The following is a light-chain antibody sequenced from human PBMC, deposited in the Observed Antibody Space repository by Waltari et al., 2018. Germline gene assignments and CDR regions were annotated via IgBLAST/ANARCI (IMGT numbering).Light chain of an antibody. CDR3: AAWDDSLDAYVV. CDR2: NNN. J-gene: IGLJ2*01. CDR1: FSNIGNNA. Sequence: QSVLTQPPSASGTPGQKVTISCSGTFSNIGNNAVNWYQQVPGMAPKLLIYNNNIQVPGVPDRFPGAKFGTSASLAISGLQSGDEAVYYCAAWDDSLDAYVVFGGGTKVTVL. V-gene: IGLV1-44*01.